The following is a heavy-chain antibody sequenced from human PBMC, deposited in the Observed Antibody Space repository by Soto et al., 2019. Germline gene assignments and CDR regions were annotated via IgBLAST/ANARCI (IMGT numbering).Heavy chain of an antibody. Sequence: QVQLVQSGAEVKKPGSSVKVSCKASGGTLSKHAITWVRRAPGQGLEWLGGIIPMFGIPNYPQKFQGSVTISADDSTNTSHMELNSLTSEDTAIYYCARGGTSGWLKGAYDVWGQGTMVTVS. CDR2: IIPMFGIP. D-gene: IGHD6-19*01. CDR1: GGTLSKHA. J-gene: IGHJ3*01. V-gene: IGHV1-69*01. CDR3: ARGGTSGWLKGAYDV.